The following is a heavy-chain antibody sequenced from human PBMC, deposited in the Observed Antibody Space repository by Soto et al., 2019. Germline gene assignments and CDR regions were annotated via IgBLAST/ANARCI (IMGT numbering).Heavy chain of an antibody. J-gene: IGHJ4*02. CDR1: GGTFSSYT. Sequence: QVQLVQSGAEVKKPGSSVKVSCKASGGTFSSYTISWVRQAPGQGLEWMGRIIPILGIANYAQKFQGRVTIPADKSASTAYMELSSLRSEDTAVYYCARVAYDSSGYSIDYWGQGTLVTVSS. V-gene: IGHV1-69*02. CDR2: IIPILGIA. D-gene: IGHD3-22*01. CDR3: ARVAYDSSGYSIDY.